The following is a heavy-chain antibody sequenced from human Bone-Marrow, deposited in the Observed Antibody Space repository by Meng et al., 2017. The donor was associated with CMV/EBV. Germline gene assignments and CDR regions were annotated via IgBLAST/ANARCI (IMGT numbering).Heavy chain of an antibody. CDR1: GYTFTGYY. V-gene: IGHV1-2*02. CDR3: ARDRGATVGCFDY. J-gene: IGHJ4*02. CDR2: INPNSGGT. D-gene: IGHD1-26*01. Sequence: ASVKVSCKASGYTFTGYYMHWVRQAPGQGLEWMGWINPNSGGTNYAQKFQGRVTMTRDTSISTAYMELSRPRSDDTAVYYCARDRGATVGCFDYWGQGTLVTVSS.